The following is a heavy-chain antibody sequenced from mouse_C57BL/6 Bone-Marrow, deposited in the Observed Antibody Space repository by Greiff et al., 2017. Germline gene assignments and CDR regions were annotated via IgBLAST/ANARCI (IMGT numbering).Heavy chain of an antibody. V-gene: IGHV5-4*01. D-gene: IGHD1-1*01. Sequence: EVQLVESGGGLVKPGGSLTLSCAASGFTFSSYAMSWVRQTPEKRLEWVATISDGGSYTYYPANVKGRFTISRDNAKNNLYMQMSHLNSENTAMYACARVASYYGSNYHCWYFDVWGTGTTVTVSS. CDR1: GFTFSSYA. CDR2: ISDGGSYT. J-gene: IGHJ1*03. CDR3: ARVASYYGSNYHCWYFDV.